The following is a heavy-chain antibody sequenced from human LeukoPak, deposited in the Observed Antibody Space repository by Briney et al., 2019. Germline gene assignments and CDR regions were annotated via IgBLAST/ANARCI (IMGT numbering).Heavy chain of an antibody. CDR1: GFTFRSYG. Sequence: GGSLRLSCAASGFTFRSYGMSWVRQAPGKGLEWVSAISGSGGSTYYADSVKGQFTISRDNSKNTLYLQMNSLRAKDTAVYYCAKATLPWYYFDYWGQGTLVTVSS. CDR2: ISGSGGST. D-gene: IGHD2-8*02. V-gene: IGHV3-23*01. CDR3: AKATLPWYYFDY. J-gene: IGHJ4*02.